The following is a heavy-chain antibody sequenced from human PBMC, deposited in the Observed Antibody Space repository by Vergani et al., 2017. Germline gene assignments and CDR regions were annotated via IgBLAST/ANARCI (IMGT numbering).Heavy chain of an antibody. D-gene: IGHD6-13*01. CDR2: ISGSGGST. V-gene: IGHV3-23*04. J-gene: IGHJ1*01. Sequence: EVQLVESGGGLVQPGGSLRLSCAASGFTFSSHEMNWVRQAPGKGLEWVSAISGSGGSTYYADSVKGRFTITRDNSKNTLYLQMNSLRAEDTAVYYCAKDRYGSSLPGYFQHWGQGTLVTVSS. CDR1: GFTFSSHE. CDR3: AKDRYGSSLPGYFQH.